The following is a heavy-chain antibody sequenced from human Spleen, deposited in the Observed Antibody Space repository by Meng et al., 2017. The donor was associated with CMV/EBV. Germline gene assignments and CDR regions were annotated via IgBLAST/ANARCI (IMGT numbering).Heavy chain of an antibody. CDR2: IIPIFGTT. D-gene: IGHD1-26*01. Sequence: YAGSISGYAIDWVRQAPGQGLEWMGGIIPIFGTTYYALDLKGRVTITTDESTSTVSVDLSRLGSADTAVYYCASQQRTLLYGHYFDFWGQGTLVTVSS. CDR3: ASQQRTLLYGHYFDF. V-gene: IGHV1-69*05. J-gene: IGHJ4*02. CDR1: AGSISGYA.